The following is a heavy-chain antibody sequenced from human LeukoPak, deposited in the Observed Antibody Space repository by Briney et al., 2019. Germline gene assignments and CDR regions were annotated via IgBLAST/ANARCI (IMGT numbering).Heavy chain of an antibody. Sequence: PSETLSLTCAVSGYSISSVYYWGWIPQPPGKGLEWIGSIYHSGSTYYNPSLKSRVTISVDTSKNQFSLKLSSVTAADTAVYYCARGGVGYRLMVAATRRTTAVDYWGQGTLVTVSS. CDR3: ARGGVGYRLMVAATRRTTAVDY. J-gene: IGHJ4*02. CDR2: IYHSGST. V-gene: IGHV4-38-2*01. D-gene: IGHD2-15*01. CDR1: GYSISSVYY.